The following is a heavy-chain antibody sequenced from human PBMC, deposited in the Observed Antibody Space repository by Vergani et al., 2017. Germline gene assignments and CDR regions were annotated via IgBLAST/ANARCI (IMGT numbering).Heavy chain of an antibody. Sequence: VQLVESGGGVVQPGRSLRLSCAASGFTFSSYGMHWVRQAPGKGLEWVSAISGSGGSTYYADSVKGRFTISRDNSKNTLYLQMNSLRAEDTAVYYCAKGDSSAYYGVDYFDYWGQGTLVTVSS. CDR2: ISGSGGST. V-gene: IGHV3-23*04. J-gene: IGHJ4*02. D-gene: IGHD3-22*01. CDR1: GFTFSSYG. CDR3: AKGDSSAYYGVDYFDY.